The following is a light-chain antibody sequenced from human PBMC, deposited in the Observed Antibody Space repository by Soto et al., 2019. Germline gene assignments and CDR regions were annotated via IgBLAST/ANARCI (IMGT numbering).Light chain of an antibody. CDR1: SSDIGNYDY. CDR3: SSFTSTSTRL. Sequence: QSALTQPASVSGSPGQSITISCTGTSSDIGNYDYVSWYQQHPGKAPNLIIYEVTDRPSGVSNRFSGSKSGNTASLTISGLQAEDEADYYCSSFTSTSTRLFGSGTKVTVL. CDR2: EVT. J-gene: IGLJ1*01. V-gene: IGLV2-14*01.